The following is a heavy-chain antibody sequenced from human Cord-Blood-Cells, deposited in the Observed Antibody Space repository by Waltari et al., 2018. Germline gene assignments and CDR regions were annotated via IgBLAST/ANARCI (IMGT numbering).Heavy chain of an antibody. D-gene: IGHD6-13*01. V-gene: IGHV1-69*01. CDR1: GGTFSSYA. J-gene: IGHJ3*02. CDR2: IIPIFGTA. CDR3: ASLAARGVMGAFDI. Sequence: QVQLVQSGAEMKKPGSSVKVSCKASGGTFSSYAISWVRQAPGQGLEWMGGIIPIFGTANYAQKFQGRVTITADESTSTAYMELSSLRSEDTAVYYCASLAARGVMGAFDIWGQGTMVTVSS.